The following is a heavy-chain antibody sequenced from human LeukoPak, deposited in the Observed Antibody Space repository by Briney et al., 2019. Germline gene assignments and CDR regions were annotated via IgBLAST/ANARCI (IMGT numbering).Heavy chain of an antibody. CDR2: INGKSGAT. CDR3: VRDFDWGPDY. D-gene: IGHD3-9*01. Sequence: VASVKVSCKASGFTFTDHYLHWVRQVPGQGLEWMGWINGKSGATFYAQKFQDRITVTRDTSISTVYLEVNRLTTDDTAVYYCVRDFDWGPDYWGQGTLVAVSS. J-gene: IGHJ4*02. CDR1: GFTFTDHY. V-gene: IGHV1-2*02.